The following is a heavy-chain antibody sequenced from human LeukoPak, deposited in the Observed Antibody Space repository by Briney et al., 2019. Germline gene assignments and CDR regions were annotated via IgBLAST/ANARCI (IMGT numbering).Heavy chain of an antibody. D-gene: IGHD6-13*01. CDR2: IFYSGRT. V-gene: IGHV4-39*07. Sequence: SEALSLTCTVSGGSISSSTYYWGWIRQPPGKGLEWIGSIFYSGRTYYNPSLKSRVTMSVDTSKNQFSLRLSSVNAADTAVYYCARDILATSIAAPYYWGQGTLVTVSS. J-gene: IGHJ4*02. CDR3: ARDILATSIAAPYY. CDR1: GGSISSSTYY.